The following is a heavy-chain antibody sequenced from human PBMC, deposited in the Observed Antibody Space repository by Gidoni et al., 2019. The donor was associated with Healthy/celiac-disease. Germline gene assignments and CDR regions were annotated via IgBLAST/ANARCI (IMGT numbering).Heavy chain of an antibody. CDR3: ASAVAGARLEYYFDY. D-gene: IGHD1-26*01. Sequence: QLQLQESGPGLVKPSETLSLTCTVSGGSISSRSYDWGWIRQPPGKGLEWIGRIYSSGSTYYNPSLKSRVTISVDTSKNQFSLKLSSVTAADTAVYYCASAVAGARLEYYFDYWGQGTLVTVSS. CDR1: GGSISSRSYD. J-gene: IGHJ4*02. V-gene: IGHV4-39*01. CDR2: IYSSGST.